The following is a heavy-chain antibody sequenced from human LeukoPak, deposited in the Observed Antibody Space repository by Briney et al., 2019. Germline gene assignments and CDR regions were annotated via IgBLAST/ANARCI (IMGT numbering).Heavy chain of an antibody. Sequence: SVKVSCKASGGTFSSYATSWVRQAPGQGLEWMGRIIPILGIANYAQKFQGRVTITADESTSTAYMELSSLRSEDTAVYYCARDPGYSSGWYGDWFDPWGQGTLVTVSS. CDR2: IIPILGIA. V-gene: IGHV1-69*04. J-gene: IGHJ5*02. D-gene: IGHD6-19*01. CDR1: GGTFSSYA. CDR3: ARDPGYSSGWYGDWFDP.